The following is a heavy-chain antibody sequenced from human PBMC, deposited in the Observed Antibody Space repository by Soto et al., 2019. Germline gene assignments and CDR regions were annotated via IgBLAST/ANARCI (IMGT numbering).Heavy chain of an antibody. CDR3: LIGRAGDDVWSGSYAWSYNCFVP. D-gene: IGHD3-3*01. V-gene: IGHV1-8*01. Sequence: ASVKVSCKASGYTFTSYDINWVRQATGQGLEWMGWMNPNSGNTGYAQKFQGRVTMTRNTSISTAYMELSSLRSEDTAVYDCLIGRAGDDVWSGSYAWSYNCFVPWG. J-gene: IGHJ5*02. CDR2: MNPNSGNT. CDR1: GYTFTSYD.